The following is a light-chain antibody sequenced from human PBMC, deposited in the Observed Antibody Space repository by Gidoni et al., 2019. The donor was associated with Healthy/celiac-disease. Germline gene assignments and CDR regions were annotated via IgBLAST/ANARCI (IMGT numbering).Light chain of an antibody. Sequence: QSVLTQPPSASGTPGQRVTISCSGSSSNIGSNPVNWYQQLPGTAPKLLIYSTNQRPAGVPDRFFGSKSGTSASLAISGLQSEDEADYYCAAWDDSLNGPVFGGGTKLTVL. CDR2: STN. J-gene: IGLJ3*02. V-gene: IGLV1-44*01. CDR1: SSNIGSNP. CDR3: AAWDDSLNGPV.